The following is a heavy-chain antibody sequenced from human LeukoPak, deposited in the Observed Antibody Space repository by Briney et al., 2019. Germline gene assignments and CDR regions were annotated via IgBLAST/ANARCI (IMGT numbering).Heavy chain of an antibody. Sequence: GGSLRLSCTASGSSFSGSWMSWVRQLPGKGLEWLADMNPDGSAIVYVDSVKGRFTVSRNNAKNSLYLQMDGLRAEDTAVYYCARDPLNGALDIWGQGTLVTVSS. CDR2: MNPDGSAI. CDR1: GSSFSGSW. CDR3: ARDPLNGALDI. J-gene: IGHJ3*02. V-gene: IGHV3-7*01.